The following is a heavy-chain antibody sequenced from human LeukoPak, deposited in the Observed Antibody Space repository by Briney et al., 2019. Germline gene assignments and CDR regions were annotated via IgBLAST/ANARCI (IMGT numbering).Heavy chain of an antibody. V-gene: IGHV4-59*11. Sequence: SETLSLTCTVSGGSISSHYWSWIRQPPGKGLEWIGYIYYSGSTNYNPSLKSRVTISVDTSKNQFSLKLSSVTAADTAVYYCARGSWFGESCYYYYYMDVWGKGTTVTVSS. D-gene: IGHD3-10*01. CDR3: ARGSWFGESCYYYYYMDV. CDR2: IYYSGST. CDR1: GGSISSHY. J-gene: IGHJ6*03.